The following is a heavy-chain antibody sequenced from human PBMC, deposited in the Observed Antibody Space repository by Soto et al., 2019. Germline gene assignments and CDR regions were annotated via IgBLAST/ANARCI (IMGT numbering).Heavy chain of an antibody. Sequence: QVQLVESGGGVVQPGRSLRLSCAASGFTFSSYGMHWVRQAPGKGLEWVAVISYDGSNKYYADSVKGRFTTSRDNSKNTLYLQMNSLRAEDTAVYYCARGGERWLQLYYFDYWGQGTLVTVSS. CDR1: GFTFSSYG. CDR3: ARGGERWLQLYYFDY. V-gene: IGHV3-30*03. CDR2: ISYDGSNK. D-gene: IGHD5-12*01. J-gene: IGHJ4*02.